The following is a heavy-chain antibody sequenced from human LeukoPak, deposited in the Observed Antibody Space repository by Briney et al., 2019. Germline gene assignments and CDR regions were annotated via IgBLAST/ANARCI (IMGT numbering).Heavy chain of an antibody. Sequence: GGSLRLSCAAAGVTFSSYWMHWVRQAPGKGLVWVSRSNSDGSSTSYADSVKGRFTISRDNAKNTLYLQMNSLRAEDTAVYYCAREDPGYYYDSSGYYYRRSDPWGQGTLVTVSS. CDR1: GVTFSSYW. V-gene: IGHV3-74*01. D-gene: IGHD3-22*01. J-gene: IGHJ5*02. CDR3: AREDPGYYYDSSGYYYRRSDP. CDR2: SNSDGSST.